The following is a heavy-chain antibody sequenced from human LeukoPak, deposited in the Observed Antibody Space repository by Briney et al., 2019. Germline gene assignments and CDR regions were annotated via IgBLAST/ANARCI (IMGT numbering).Heavy chain of an antibody. CDR1: GGSISSGSYY. CDR3: ARDRSSGYYVALMREDY. D-gene: IGHD3-22*01. Sequence: SETLSLTCTVSGGSISSGSYYWSWIRQPAGKGLEWIGRIYTSGSTNYNPSLKSRVTISVDTSKNQFSLKLSSVTAADTAVYYCARDRSSGYYVALMREDYWGQGTLVTVSS. CDR2: IYTSGST. V-gene: IGHV4-61*02. J-gene: IGHJ4*02.